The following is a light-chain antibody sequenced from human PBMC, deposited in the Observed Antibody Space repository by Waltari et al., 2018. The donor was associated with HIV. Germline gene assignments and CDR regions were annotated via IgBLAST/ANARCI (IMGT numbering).Light chain of an antibody. Sequence: QSVLTQPPSASATPGQRATISSSGSYSNIRHRLANVLWYQQPPGGAPKPLIYPNSQRPSGVPDRFSGSKSGTSASLAISAIQSEDEADYYCAIWDGLNGWVFGGGTRVTVL. V-gene: IGLV1-44*01. CDR2: PNS. J-gene: IGLJ3*02. CDR1: YSNIRHRL. CDR3: AIWDGLNGWV.